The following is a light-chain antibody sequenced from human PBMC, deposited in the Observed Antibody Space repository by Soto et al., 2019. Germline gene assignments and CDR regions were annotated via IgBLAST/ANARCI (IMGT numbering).Light chain of an antibody. J-gene: IGLJ1*01. Sequence: QSMLTQAPSVSGAPGQRAPISCTWSRTNSEAGYDVHWYQQLPGTAPKLLIYANGDRPSGVPNRFPGAKSGASASLAISGLQAEDEADYYCQSYDRSLSGYVLGTGTKVTVL. CDR3: QSYDRSLSGYV. CDR2: ANG. V-gene: IGLV1-40*01. CDR1: RTNSEAGYD.